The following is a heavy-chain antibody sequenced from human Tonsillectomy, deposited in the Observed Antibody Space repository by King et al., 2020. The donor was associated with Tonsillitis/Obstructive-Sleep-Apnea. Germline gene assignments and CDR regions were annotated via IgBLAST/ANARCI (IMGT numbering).Heavy chain of an antibody. CDR3: ASLDIVVVPAAIQDAFDI. D-gene: IGHD2-2*03. V-gene: IGHV5-51*03. Sequence: QLVQSGAEVKKPGESLKISCKGSGYSFTSYWIGWVRQMPGKGLEWMGIIYPGDSDTRYSPSFQGQVTISADKSISTAYLQWSSLKALDTAMYYCASLDIVVVPAAIQDAFDIWGQGTMVTVSS. J-gene: IGHJ3*02. CDR2: IYPGDSDT. CDR1: GYSFTSYW.